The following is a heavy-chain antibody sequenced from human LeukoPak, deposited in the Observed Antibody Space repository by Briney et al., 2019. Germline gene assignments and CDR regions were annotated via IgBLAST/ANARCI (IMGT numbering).Heavy chain of an antibody. J-gene: IGHJ4*02. D-gene: IGHD6-13*01. CDR2: IIPIFGTA. V-gene: IGHV1-69*13. CDR1: GGTFSSYA. CDR3: ATVFPQGMSQTFDY. Sequence: GASVKVSCKASGGTFSSYAISWVRQAPGQGLEWMGGIIPIFGTANYAQKFQGRVTITADESTSTAYMELSSLRSEDTAVYYCATVFPQGMSQTFDYWGQGTLVTVSS.